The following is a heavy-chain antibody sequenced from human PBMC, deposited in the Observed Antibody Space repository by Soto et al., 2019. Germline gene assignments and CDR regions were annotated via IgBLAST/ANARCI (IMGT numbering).Heavy chain of an antibody. CDR3: AKPRGSGSYGGIFATPTVDP. V-gene: IGHV3-30*18. Sequence: GGSLRLSCAASGFTFSSYGMHWVRQAPGKGLEWVAVISYDGSNKYYADSVKGRFTISRDNSKNTLYLQMNSLRAEDTAVYYCAKPRGSGSYGGIFATPTVDPWGQGTLVTVSS. J-gene: IGHJ5*02. CDR2: ISYDGSNK. CDR1: GFTFSSYG. D-gene: IGHD3-10*01.